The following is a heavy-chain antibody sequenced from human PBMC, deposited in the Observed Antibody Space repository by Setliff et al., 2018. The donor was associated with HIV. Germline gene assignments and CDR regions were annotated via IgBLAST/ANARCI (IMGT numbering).Heavy chain of an antibody. CDR2: IFHSGST. CDR3: ARRKSFALSPFDS. Sequence: SETLSLTCTVSGGAMSGFYWSWIRRPPGKGLEYIGEIFHSGSTNYDYSLRSRVTISIDTSRNIFSLRLTSVTAADTAIYYCARRKSFALSPFDSWGQGALVTVSS. CDR1: GGAMSGFY. D-gene: IGHD3-16*01. J-gene: IGHJ4*02. V-gene: IGHV4-59*08.